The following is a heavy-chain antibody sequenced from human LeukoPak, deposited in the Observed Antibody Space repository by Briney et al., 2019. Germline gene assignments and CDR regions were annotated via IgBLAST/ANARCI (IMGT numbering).Heavy chain of an antibody. CDR1: GFTFSSPT. Sequence: ASVKVSCKASGFTFSSPTIQWVRQARGQRLEWIGWIVVGSGCTSYAQTFQERVSITRDMSTSTAYMELSSLRSEDTAVYYCAMVRGLTDPLDYWGQGTLVTVSS. V-gene: IGHV1-58*02. D-gene: IGHD3-10*01. CDR2: IVVGSGCT. J-gene: IGHJ4*02. CDR3: AMVRGLTDPLDY.